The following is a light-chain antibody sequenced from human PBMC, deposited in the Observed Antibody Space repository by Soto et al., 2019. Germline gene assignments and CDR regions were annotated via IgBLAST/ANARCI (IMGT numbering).Light chain of an antibody. V-gene: IGKV2-30*01. CDR1: QSLVYSDGNTY. CDR3: MQGTRWPYT. CDR2: SVS. J-gene: IGKJ2*01. Sequence: DIVMTQSPLSLPVTLGQPASISCRSSQSLVYSDGNTYLTWFQQRPGQSPRRLIYSVSNRDSGVPDRFXXXGSGXXXXXXXXXXXXXXVGLYYCMQGTRWPYTFGQGTKLEIK.